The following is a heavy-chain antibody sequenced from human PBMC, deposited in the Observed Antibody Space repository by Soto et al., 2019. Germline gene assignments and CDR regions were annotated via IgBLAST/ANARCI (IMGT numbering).Heavy chain of an antibody. V-gene: IGHV3-30*03. D-gene: IGHD3-3*01. CDR2: ISYDGSNK. Sequence: GGSVRLSCAASGFTFGSYAMHWVRQAPGKGLEWVAIISYDGSNKYYADSVKGRFTISRDNSKNTLYLQMNSLRAEDTAVYYCARDNGFWSSPRLDYWGQGT. CDR3: ARDNGFWSSPRLDY. CDR1: GFTFGSYA. J-gene: IGHJ4*02.